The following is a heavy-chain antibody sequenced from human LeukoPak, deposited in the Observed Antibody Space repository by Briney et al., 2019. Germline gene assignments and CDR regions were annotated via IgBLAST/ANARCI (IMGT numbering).Heavy chain of an antibody. Sequence: SVKVSCKASGGTFSSYAINLVRQAPGQGLEWVGRIIPIFGTANYAQKFQGRVTITTDESTSTAYMELSSLRSEDTAVYYCARFTYSYVNYWGQGTLVTVSS. D-gene: IGHD5-18*01. V-gene: IGHV1-69*05. CDR3: ARFTYSYVNY. J-gene: IGHJ4*02. CDR1: GGTFSSYA. CDR2: IIPIFGTA.